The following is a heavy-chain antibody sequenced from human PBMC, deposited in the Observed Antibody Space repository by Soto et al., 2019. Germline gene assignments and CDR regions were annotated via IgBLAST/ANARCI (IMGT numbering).Heavy chain of an antibody. V-gene: IGHV1-69*02. Sequence: QVQLVQSGAEVKKPGSSVKVSYKASGDTFSFYTINWVRQAPGLGLEWMGRIVPMLGMPNYALKFQGRVTMTADKSTSTAYMELGSLRSEDTAMYYCATSYGSGSRAFDYWGQGALVTVSS. CDR3: ATSYGSGSRAFDY. CDR1: GDTFSFYT. J-gene: IGHJ4*02. D-gene: IGHD3-10*01. CDR2: IVPMLGMP.